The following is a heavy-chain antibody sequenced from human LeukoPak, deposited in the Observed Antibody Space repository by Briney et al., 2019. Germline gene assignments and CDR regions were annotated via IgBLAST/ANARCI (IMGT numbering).Heavy chain of an antibody. Sequence: PGGTLRLSCAASGFTFSSYCMSWVRQAPGKGLEWVANIKQDGSEKYYADSVKGRFTISRDNDKNSLYLEMNSLSAEDTAVYYCARGKGLQGSWYFDLWGRGTLVTVSS. CDR2: IKQDGSEK. CDR3: ARGKGLQGSWYFDL. CDR1: GFTFSSYC. J-gene: IGHJ2*01. V-gene: IGHV3-7*01. D-gene: IGHD4-11*01.